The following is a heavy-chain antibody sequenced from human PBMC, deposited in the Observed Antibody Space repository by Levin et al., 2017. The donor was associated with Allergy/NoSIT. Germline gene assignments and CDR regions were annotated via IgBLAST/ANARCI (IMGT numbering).Heavy chain of an antibody. CDR2: IYYSGST. CDR3: ARGWLTYSYGDYGMDV. V-gene: IGHV4-59*01. D-gene: IGHD6-19*01. CDR1: GGSISSYY. Sequence: SETLSLTFTVSGGSISSYYWSWIRQPPGKGLEWIGYIYYSGSTNYNPSLKSRVTISVDTSKNQFSLKLSSVTAADTAVYYCARGWLTYSYGDYGMDVWGQGTTVTVSS. J-gene: IGHJ6*02.